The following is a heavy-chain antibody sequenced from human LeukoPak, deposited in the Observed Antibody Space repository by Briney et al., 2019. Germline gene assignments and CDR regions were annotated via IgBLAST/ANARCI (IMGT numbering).Heavy chain of an antibody. D-gene: IGHD2-2*01. V-gene: IGHV5-51*01. CDR2: IYPGDSDT. CDR1: GYSFTSYW. J-gene: IGHJ4*02. CDR3: ASGACSSTSCHHYFDY. Sequence: GESLKISCKGSGYSFTSYWIGWVRQMPGKGLEWMGIIYPGDSDTRYSPSFQGQVTISADKSISTAYLQWSSLKASDTAMYYCASGACSSTSCHHYFDYWGQGTLVTVSS.